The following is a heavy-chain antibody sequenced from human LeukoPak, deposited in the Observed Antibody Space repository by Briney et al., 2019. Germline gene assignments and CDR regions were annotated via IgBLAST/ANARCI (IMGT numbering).Heavy chain of an antibody. CDR3: ARIHRRTYYYDSSGRYYFDY. Sequence: PSETLSLTCTVSGGSISSSSYYWGWIRQPPGKGLEWIGSIYYSGSTYYNPSLKSRVTISVDTSKNQFSLKLSSVTAADTAVYYCARIHRRTYYYDSSGRYYFDYWGQGTLVTVSS. CDR1: GGSISSSSYY. CDR2: IYYSGST. D-gene: IGHD3-22*01. V-gene: IGHV4-39*01. J-gene: IGHJ4*02.